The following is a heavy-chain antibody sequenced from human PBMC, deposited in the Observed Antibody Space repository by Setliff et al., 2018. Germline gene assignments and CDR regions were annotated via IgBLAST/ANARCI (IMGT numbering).Heavy chain of an antibody. CDR1: GYRFTTYW. CDR2: VFSGDSDT. D-gene: IGHD6-25*01. V-gene: IGHV5-51*01. CDR3: ARLGAPASHDAFDI. Sequence: GESLKISCKGSGYRFTTYWIGWVRQMPGKGLEWMGIVFSGDSDTRYSPSFQGHVTMSADKSINTAYLQWSSLKASDTAMYYCARLGAPASHDAFDIWGQGIMVTVSS. J-gene: IGHJ3*02.